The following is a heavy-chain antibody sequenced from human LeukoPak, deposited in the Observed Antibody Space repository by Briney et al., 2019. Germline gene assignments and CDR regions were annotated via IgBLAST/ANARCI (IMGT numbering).Heavy chain of an antibody. D-gene: IGHD3-10*01. J-gene: IGHJ4*02. V-gene: IGHV3-21*01. Sequence: PGGSLRLSCAASGFTFSSYSMNWVRQAPGKGLEWVSSISSSSSYIYYADSVKGRFTIFRDNAKNSLYLQMNSLRAEDTAVCYCARALKRGPDYWGQGTLVTVSS. CDR3: ARALKRGPDY. CDR2: ISSSSSYI. CDR1: GFTFSSYS.